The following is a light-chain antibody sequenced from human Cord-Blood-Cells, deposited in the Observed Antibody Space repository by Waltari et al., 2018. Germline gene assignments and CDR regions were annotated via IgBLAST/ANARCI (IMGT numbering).Light chain of an antibody. CDR3: QTWGTGIWV. CDR2: LNSDGSH. CDR1: SGHSSYA. V-gene: IGLV4-69*01. J-gene: IGLJ3*02. Sequence: QLVLTQSPSASASLGASVKLTCTLSSGHSSYAIAWPQQQQEKGPRYLMKLNSDGSHSKGDGIPDRFSGSSSGAERYLTISSLQSEDEADYYCQTWGTGIWVFGGGTKLTVL.